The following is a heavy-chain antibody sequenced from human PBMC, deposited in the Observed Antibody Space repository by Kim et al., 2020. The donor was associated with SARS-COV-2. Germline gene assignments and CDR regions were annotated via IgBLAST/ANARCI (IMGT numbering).Heavy chain of an antibody. CDR2: IVVGSGNT. Sequence: SVKVSCKASGFTFTSSAVQWVRQARGQRLEWIGWIVVGSGNTNYAQKFQERVTITRDMSISTAYMELSSLRSEDTAVYYCAAWGPYGSSGFFDYWGQGTLVTVSS. J-gene: IGHJ4*02. V-gene: IGHV1-58*01. D-gene: IGHD6-19*01. CDR3: AAWGPYGSSGFFDY. CDR1: GFTFTSSA.